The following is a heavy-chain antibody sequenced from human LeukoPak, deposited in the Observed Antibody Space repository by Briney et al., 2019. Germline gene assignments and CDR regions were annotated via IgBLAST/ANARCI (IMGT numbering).Heavy chain of an antibody. CDR1: GYTFTSYD. CDR2: MNPNSGNT. D-gene: IGHD2-2*01. Sequence: ASVKVSCKASGYTFTSYDINWVRRATGQGLEGRGWMNPNSGNTGYAQKFQGRVTMTRNTSISTAYMELSSLRSEDTAVYYCARGVGAYQLLSYYLDYWGQGTLVTVSS. J-gene: IGHJ4*02. CDR3: ARGVGAYQLLSYYLDY. V-gene: IGHV1-8*01.